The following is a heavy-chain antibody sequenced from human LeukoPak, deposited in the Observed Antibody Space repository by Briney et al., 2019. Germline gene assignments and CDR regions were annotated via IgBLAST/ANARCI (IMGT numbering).Heavy chain of an antibody. V-gene: IGHV3-21*01. CDR2: ISSSSSYI. CDR1: GFTFSSYS. CDR3: ARGRGILTGYFVYVWFDP. J-gene: IGHJ5*02. Sequence: GGSLRLSCAASGFTFSSYSMNWVRQAPGKGLEWVSSISSSSSYIYYADSVKGRFTISRDNAKNSLYLQMNSLRAEDTAVYYCARGRGILTGYFVYVWFDPWGQGTLVTVSS. D-gene: IGHD3-9*01.